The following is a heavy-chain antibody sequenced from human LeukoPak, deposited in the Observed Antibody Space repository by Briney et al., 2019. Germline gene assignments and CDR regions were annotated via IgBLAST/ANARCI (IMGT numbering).Heavy chain of an antibody. CDR2: IGGSGGST. V-gene: IGHV3-23*01. J-gene: IGHJ4*02. Sequence: PGGSLRLSCAASGFTLSNHAMSWVRQAPGKGLEWVSGIGGSGGSTYYADSVKGRFTISRDNSKNTLYLQMNSLRAEDTAVYYCAKPHPRYCSSTSCYSLIDYWGQGTLVTVSS. D-gene: IGHD2-2*02. CDR3: AKPHPRYCSSTSCYSLIDY. CDR1: GFTLSNHA.